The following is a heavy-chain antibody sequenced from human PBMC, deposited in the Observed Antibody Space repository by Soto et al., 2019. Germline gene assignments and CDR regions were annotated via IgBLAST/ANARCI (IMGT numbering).Heavy chain of an antibody. Sequence: QVQLVQSGAEVKKPGSSVKVSCKASGGTFSPYTVNWVRQDPGQGLEWMGRIIPFLGVTNYAQKFQARVTLTADTSTTTAYMELSGLRFEDTAVYYCARDWESTVSTWSFGAFWGRGTLVTVSS. J-gene: IGHJ4*02. V-gene: IGHV1-69*08. CDR3: ARDWESTVSTWSFGAF. CDR2: IIPFLGVT. D-gene: IGHD3-10*01. CDR1: GGTFSPYT.